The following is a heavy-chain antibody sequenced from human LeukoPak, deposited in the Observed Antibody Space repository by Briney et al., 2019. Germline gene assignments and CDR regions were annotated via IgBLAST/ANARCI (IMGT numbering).Heavy chain of an antibody. CDR2: IIPILGTA. CDR3: ARVYYGSGSYYFDY. Sequence: SVKVCCKASGVTFSSHAISWVRQAPGQGIEWIGGIIPILGTANYAQKFQGRVTITADESTSTAYMELSSLRSEDTAVYYCARVYYGSGSYYFDYCGQGTLVTVSS. J-gene: IGHJ4*02. D-gene: IGHD3-10*01. CDR1: GVTFSSHA. V-gene: IGHV1-69*01.